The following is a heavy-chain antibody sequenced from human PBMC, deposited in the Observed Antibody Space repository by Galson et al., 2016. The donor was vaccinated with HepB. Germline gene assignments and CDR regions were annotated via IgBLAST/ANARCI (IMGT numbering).Heavy chain of an antibody. Sequence: SVTVSCKASGYNLTGYYVHWVRQAPGQGLEWMGWIDPRSGGTIYAENFQGRVTMTRDTSINTAYMELSRLRSADTAVYYCARLRRIVTTGSWSSPSYFAYWGQGTLVTVSS. V-gene: IGHV1-2*02. CDR1: GYNLTGYY. CDR2: IDPRSGGT. CDR3: ARLRRIVTTGSWSSPSYFAY. J-gene: IGHJ4*02. D-gene: IGHD1-26*01.